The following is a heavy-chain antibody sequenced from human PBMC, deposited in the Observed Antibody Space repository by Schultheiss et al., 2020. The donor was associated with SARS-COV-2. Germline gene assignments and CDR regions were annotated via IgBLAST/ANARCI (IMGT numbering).Heavy chain of an antibody. CDR1: GYTFTSYD. D-gene: IGHD3-22*01. CDR2: MNPYNDNT. J-gene: IGHJ5*02. CDR3: ASDYYDSSGYYAWFDP. V-gene: IGHV1-8*01. Sequence: ASVKVSCKASGYTFTSYDINWVRQATGQGLEWMGWMNPYNDNTHYAQKFQGRVTITADESTSTAYMELSSLRSEDTAVYYCASDYYDSSGYYAWFDPWGQGTLVTVSS.